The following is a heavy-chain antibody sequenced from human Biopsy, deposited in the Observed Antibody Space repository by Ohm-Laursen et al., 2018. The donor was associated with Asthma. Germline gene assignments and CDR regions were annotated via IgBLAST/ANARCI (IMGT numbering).Heavy chain of an antibody. V-gene: IGHV3-7*03. D-gene: IGHD3-22*01. CDR3: ARGDSSNWTHYYFDY. CDR2: IKHDGTEK. CDR1: GFTFGDYW. J-gene: IGHJ4*02. Sequence: GSLRLSCAASGFTFGDYWMSWVRQVPGKGLEWVANIKHDGTEKNHVDSLKGRFTISRDNAKNSLYLQMNSLRAEDTAVYYCARGDSSNWTHYYFDYWGQGTPVTVSS.